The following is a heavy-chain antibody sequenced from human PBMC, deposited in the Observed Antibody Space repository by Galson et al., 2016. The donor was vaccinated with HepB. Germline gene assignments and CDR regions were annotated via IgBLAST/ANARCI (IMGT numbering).Heavy chain of an antibody. CDR3: ARQPRIAVAGTFYYGMDV. D-gene: IGHD6-19*01. CDR1: GGTFSNYA. CDR2: IIPIFGTT. J-gene: IGHJ6*02. Sequence: SVKVSCKASGGTFSNYAISWVRQAPGQGLEWMGGIIPIFGTTNYAQKFQGRVTITADEFTSTAYMELSSLRSEDTAVYYCARQPRIAVAGTFYYGMDVWGQGTPVTVSS. V-gene: IGHV1-69*13.